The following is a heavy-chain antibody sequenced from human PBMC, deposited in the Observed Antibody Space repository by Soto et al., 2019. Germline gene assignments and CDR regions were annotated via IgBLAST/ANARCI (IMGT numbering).Heavy chain of an antibody. Sequence: VKVSCKASGGTFSSYAISWARQAPGQGLEWMGGIIPIFGTANYAQKFQGRVTITADKSTSTAYMELSSLRSEDTAVYYCASGWVSVVVPAAQYFDYWGQGTRVTVSS. D-gene: IGHD2-2*01. CDR3: ASGWVSVVVPAAQYFDY. CDR1: GGTFSSYA. CDR2: IIPIFGTA. J-gene: IGHJ4*02. V-gene: IGHV1-69*06.